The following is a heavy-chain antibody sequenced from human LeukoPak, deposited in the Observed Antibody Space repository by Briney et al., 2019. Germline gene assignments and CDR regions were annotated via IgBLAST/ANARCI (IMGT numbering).Heavy chain of an antibody. V-gene: IGHV1-2*02. Sequence: ASVKVSCKASGYTFTGYYMHWVRQAPGQGLEWMGWINPNTGTTNYAQKFQGRVTITRDTSINTGYMELSRLTSDDTAVYYCARGCSGTYYEWFDPWGQGTLVTVSS. D-gene: IGHD1-26*01. CDR1: GYTFTGYY. CDR2: INPNTGTT. J-gene: IGHJ5*02. CDR3: ARGCSGTYYEWFDP.